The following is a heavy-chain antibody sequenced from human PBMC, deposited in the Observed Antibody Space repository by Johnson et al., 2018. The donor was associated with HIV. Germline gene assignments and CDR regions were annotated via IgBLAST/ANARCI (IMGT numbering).Heavy chain of an antibody. CDR1: GFTFSSYG. Sequence: QVQLVESGGGVVQPGRSLRLSCAASGFTFSSYGMHWVRQAPGKGLEWVAVISYDGSNKYYADSVKGRFTISRDNSKNTLDLPMNSLRAEDPAVYYCAREATYSSSWYHDVFDIWGQGTMVTVSS. V-gene: IGHV3-30*03. J-gene: IGHJ3*02. CDR3: AREATYSSSWYHDVFDI. CDR2: ISYDGSNK. D-gene: IGHD6-13*01.